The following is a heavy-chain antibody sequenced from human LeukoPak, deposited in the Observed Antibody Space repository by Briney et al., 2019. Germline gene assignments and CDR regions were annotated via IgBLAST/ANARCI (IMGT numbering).Heavy chain of an antibody. J-gene: IGHJ3*02. D-gene: IGHD3-9*01. Sequence: ASVKVSCKASGYTFTSYAMNWVRQAPGHGLEWMGWINTNTGNPTYAQGFTGRFVFPLDTSVSTAYLQISSLKAEDTAVYYCARDHGTHYDILTGYYDTGLDAFDIWGQGTMVTVSS. CDR1: GYTFTSYA. CDR3: ARDHGTHYDILTGYYDTGLDAFDI. CDR2: INTNTGNP. V-gene: IGHV7-4-1*02.